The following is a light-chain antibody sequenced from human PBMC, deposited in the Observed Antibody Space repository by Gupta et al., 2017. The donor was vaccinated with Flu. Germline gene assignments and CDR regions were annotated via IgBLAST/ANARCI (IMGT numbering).Light chain of an antibody. CDR2: SAS. Sequence: IQMAQSTSSLSASVGDRLTITCRASQTINTYLNWYQQKLGKAPKLLIVSASNLQNGVPSRFSGSGSGTDFSLTISSLQPEDFATYYCQQTYSNPWTFGQGTKVEI. CDR3: QQTYSNPWT. CDR1: QTINTY. J-gene: IGKJ1*01. V-gene: IGKV1-39*01.